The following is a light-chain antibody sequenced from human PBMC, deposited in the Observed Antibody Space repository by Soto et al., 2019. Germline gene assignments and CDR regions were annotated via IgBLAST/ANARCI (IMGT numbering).Light chain of an antibody. Sequence: DIPMTQSPSTLSASVGDRVTITCRASQNINDWLAWYQQKPGKAPNLLIYHASNLESGVPSRFSGSGSGTEFTLTISSLQPDDFATYYCQQYNINSWTFGQGTKVEIK. CDR1: QNINDW. V-gene: IGKV1-5*01. CDR2: HAS. CDR3: QQYNINSWT. J-gene: IGKJ1*01.